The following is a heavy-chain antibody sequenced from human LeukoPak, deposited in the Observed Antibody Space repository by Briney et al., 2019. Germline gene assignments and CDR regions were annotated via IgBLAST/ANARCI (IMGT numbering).Heavy chain of an antibody. CDR3: ARGASGYSGYDYSNP. CDR1: GGSISSYY. CDR2: IYYSGST. Sequence: SETLSLTCTVSGGSISSYYWSWIRQPPGKGLEWIGYIYYSGSTNYNPSLKSRVTISVDTSKNQFSLKLSSVTAADTAVYYCARGASGYSGYDYSNPGGQGTLVTVSS. J-gene: IGHJ5*02. D-gene: IGHD5-12*01. V-gene: IGHV4-59*01.